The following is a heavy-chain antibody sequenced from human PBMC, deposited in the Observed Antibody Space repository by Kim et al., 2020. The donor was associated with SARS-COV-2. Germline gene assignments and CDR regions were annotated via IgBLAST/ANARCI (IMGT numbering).Heavy chain of an antibody. CDR2: INHSGST. CDR3: ARARGGYSYEPFNY. Sequence: SETLSLTCAVYGGSFSGYYWSWIRQPPGKGLEWIGEINHSGSTNYNPSLKSRVTISVDTSKNQFSLKLSSVTAADTAVYYCARARGGYSYEPFNYWGQGT. J-gene: IGHJ4*02. D-gene: IGHD5-18*01. V-gene: IGHV4-34*01. CDR1: GGSFSGYY.